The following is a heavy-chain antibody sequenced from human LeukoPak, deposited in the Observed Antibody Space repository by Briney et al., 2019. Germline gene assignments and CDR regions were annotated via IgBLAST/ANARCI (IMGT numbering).Heavy chain of an antibody. J-gene: IGHJ6*03. CDR2: INHSGST. Sequence: SETLSLTCAVYGGSFSGYYWSWIRQPPGKGLEWIGEINHSGSTNYNPSLKSRVTISVDTSKNQFSLKLSSVTAADTAVYNCARGPIVGATLLPGSYMDVWGKGTTVTVSS. D-gene: IGHD1-26*01. CDR3: ARGPIVGATLLPGSYMDV. CDR1: GGSFSGYY. V-gene: IGHV4-34*01.